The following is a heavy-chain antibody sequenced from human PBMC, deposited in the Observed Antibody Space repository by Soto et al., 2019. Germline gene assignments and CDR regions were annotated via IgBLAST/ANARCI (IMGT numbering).Heavy chain of an antibody. Sequence: QVQLVESGGGVVQPGRSLRLSCAASGFTFSNYDIHWVRQPPGKGLEWVGVISYDGGNKYYAESLMGRFTVSRDNSKNTLYLQMNSLRTEDTAVYFCAKDLARPYSAGFDSWGQGTVVTVSS. CDR1: GFTFSNYD. V-gene: IGHV3-30*18. D-gene: IGHD1-26*01. J-gene: IGHJ4*02. CDR3: AKDLARPYSAGFDS. CDR2: ISYDGGNK.